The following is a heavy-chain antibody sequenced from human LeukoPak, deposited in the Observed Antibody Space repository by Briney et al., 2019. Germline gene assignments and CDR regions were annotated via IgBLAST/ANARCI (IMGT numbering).Heavy chain of an antibody. Sequence: SETLSLTCTVSGGSISSYYWSWIRQPPGKGLEWIGYIYYSGSTNYNPSLKCRVTISVDTSKNQFSLKLSSVTAADTAVYYCASSPVAARPLPDYWGRGTLVTVSS. CDR2: IYYSGST. D-gene: IGHD6-6*01. V-gene: IGHV4-59*01. J-gene: IGHJ4*02. CDR1: GGSISSYY. CDR3: ASSPVAARPLPDY.